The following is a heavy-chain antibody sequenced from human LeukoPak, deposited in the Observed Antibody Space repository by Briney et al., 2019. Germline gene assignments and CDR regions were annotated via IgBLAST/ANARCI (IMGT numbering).Heavy chain of an antibody. CDR2: ISYDGSNK. Sequence: PGGSLRLSCATSGFTFSSYAMHWVRQAPGKGLEWVAVISYDGSNKYYADSVKGRFTISRDNSKNTLYLQMNSLRAEDTAVYYCAKSLFPYVVPLVYYYYYMDVWGKGTTVTVSS. V-gene: IGHV3-30*04. D-gene: IGHD2-15*01. CDR1: GFTFSSYA. J-gene: IGHJ6*03. CDR3: AKSLFPYVVPLVYYYYYMDV.